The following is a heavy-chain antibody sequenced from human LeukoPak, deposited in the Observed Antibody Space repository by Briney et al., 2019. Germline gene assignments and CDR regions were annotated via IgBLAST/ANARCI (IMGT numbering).Heavy chain of an antibody. CDR1: GFTFSSYS. J-gene: IGHJ4*02. CDR2: ISSSSSYI. CDR3: AKVGTTVTTSYFDY. Sequence: GGSLRLSCAASGFTFSSYSMNWVRQAPGKGLEWVSSISSSSSYIYYADSVKGRFTISRDNAKNTLYLQMNSLRAEDTAVYYCAKVGTTVTTSYFDYWGQGTLVTVSS. V-gene: IGHV3-21*04. D-gene: IGHD4-17*01.